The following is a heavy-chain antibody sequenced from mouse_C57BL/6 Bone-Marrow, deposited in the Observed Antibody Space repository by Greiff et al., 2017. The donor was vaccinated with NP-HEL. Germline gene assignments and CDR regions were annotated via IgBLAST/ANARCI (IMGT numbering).Heavy chain of an antibody. CDR1: GYTFTSYG. D-gene: IGHD1-1*01. J-gene: IGHJ1*03. CDR2: IYPRSGNT. V-gene: IGHV1-81*01. CDR3: AKFITTVVGYFDV. Sequence: QVQLQQSGAELARPGASVKLSCKASGYTFTSYGISWVKQRTGQGLERIGEIYPRSGNTYYNEKFKGKATLTADKSSSTAYMELRSLTSEDSAVYFCAKFITTVVGYFDVWGTGTTVTVSS.